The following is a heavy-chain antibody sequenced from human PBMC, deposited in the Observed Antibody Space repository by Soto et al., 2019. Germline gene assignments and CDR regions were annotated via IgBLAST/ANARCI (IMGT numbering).Heavy chain of an antibody. V-gene: IGHV4-31*03. Sequence: SETLSLTCSVSSGSISHGGYYWSWIRHHPRRGLEWIGFIYYTGNAYYSPSLESRVTLTVDRFKNEFSLDLTSVTAADAGVYYCARSFTPWNMNYYGVDVWGPGTTVTVSS. J-gene: IGHJ6*02. CDR2: IYYTGNA. CDR1: SGSISHGGYY. D-gene: IGHD1-1*01. CDR3: ARSFTPWNMNYYGVDV.